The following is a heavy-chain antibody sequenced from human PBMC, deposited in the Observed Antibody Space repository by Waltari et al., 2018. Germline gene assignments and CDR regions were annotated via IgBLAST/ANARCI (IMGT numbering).Heavy chain of an antibody. CDR1: GYTFTSYA. D-gene: IGHD1-1*01. CDR2: INAGNGNT. V-gene: IGHV1-3*01. Sequence: QVQLVQSGAEVKKPGASVKVSCKASGYTFTSYAMHWVRQAPGQRLEWMGWINAGNGNTKYSQKFQGRVTITRDTSASTAYMELSSLRSEDTAVYYCARDRETGTKYYYYMDVWGKGTTVTVS. CDR3: ARDRETGTKYYYYMDV. J-gene: IGHJ6*03.